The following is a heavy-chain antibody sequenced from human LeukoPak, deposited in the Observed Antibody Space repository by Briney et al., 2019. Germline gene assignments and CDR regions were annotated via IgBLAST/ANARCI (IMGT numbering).Heavy chain of an antibody. CDR2: ITASGTTI. Sequence: GGSLRLSCAASGFNFHEYEMNWARQAPEEGLEWLAYITASGTTIHYADSVRGRFSISRDNDKSSLYLQMDSLRVDDTGVYYCARTTLSGSPRDWGQGTLLIVSS. J-gene: IGHJ1*01. D-gene: IGHD1-14*01. CDR3: ARTTLSGSPRD. CDR1: GFNFHEYE. V-gene: IGHV3-48*03.